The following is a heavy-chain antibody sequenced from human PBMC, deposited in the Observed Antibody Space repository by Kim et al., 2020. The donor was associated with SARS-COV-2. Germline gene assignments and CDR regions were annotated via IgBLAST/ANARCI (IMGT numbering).Heavy chain of an antibody. CDR3: ACPATATTREDFDI. D-gene: IGHD4-17*01. J-gene: IGHJ3*02. CDR2: LFPGDSDA. V-gene: IGHV5-51*01. CDR1: GYSFVSYW. Sequence: GESLKISCKGSGYSFVSYWIGWVRQVPGKGLEWMGILFPGDSDARYRPSFQGQVPIPAARSTSTAYLQWSSLKASDSAMYYCACPATATTREDFDIWGQGTMVTVSS.